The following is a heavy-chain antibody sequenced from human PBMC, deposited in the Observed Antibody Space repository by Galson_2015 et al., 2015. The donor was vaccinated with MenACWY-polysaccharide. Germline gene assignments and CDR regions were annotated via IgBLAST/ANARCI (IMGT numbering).Heavy chain of an antibody. CDR1: GFTFGDYA. D-gene: IGHD2-2*02. Sequence: SLRLSCAASGFTFGDYAMSWFRQAPGKGLEWVGFIRSKAYGGTTEYAASVKGRFTISRDDSKSIAYLQMNSLKTEDTAVYYCTRYPPRVAVPAAIDYWVQGTLVTVSS. CDR2: IRSKAYGGTT. V-gene: IGHV3-49*03. CDR3: TRYPPRVAVPAAIDY. J-gene: IGHJ4*02.